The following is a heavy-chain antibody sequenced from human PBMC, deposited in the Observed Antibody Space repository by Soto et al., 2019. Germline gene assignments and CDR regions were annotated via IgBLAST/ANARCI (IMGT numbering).Heavy chain of an antibody. V-gene: IGHV3-23*01. Sequence: EVQLLESGGGLVRAGGSLRLSCAASGFTFSSYAMSWVRQAPGKGLEWVSGISDSGGSTYYADSVKGRFTISRDNSKNTLYLQMNSLRAEDTAVYYCANGCGGTCYSRIHYWGQGTLVTVSS. CDR3: ANGCGGTCYSRIHY. J-gene: IGHJ4*02. D-gene: IGHD2-15*01. CDR1: GFTFSSYA. CDR2: ISDSGGST.